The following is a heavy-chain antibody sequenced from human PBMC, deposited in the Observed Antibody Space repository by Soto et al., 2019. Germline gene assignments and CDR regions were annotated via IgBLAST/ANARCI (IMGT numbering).Heavy chain of an antibody. J-gene: IGHJ4*02. D-gene: IGHD3-16*01. CDR3: ARWGTTGGFDL. CDR2: TSYDGNNK. Sequence: QVQLVESGGGVVQPGTSLRLSCAASGFRFKSFVMHWVRQAPGKGLKWVAFTSYDGNNKDYGDSVKGRFTVSRDNSQNTLHLQMDFLGPEDTALYYCARWGTTGGFDLWGQGALVSVSS. V-gene: IGHV3-30*19. CDR1: GFRFKSFV.